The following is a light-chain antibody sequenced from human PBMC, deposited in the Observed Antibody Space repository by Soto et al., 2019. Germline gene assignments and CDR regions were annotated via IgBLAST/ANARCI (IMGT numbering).Light chain of an antibody. CDR1: QLGDRY. J-gene: IGLJ2*01. CDR3: QAWDDTTGVV. CDR2: LDT. V-gene: IGLV3-1*01. Sequence: SYELTQPPSVSVSPGQTVSIPCSGDQLGDRYACWYQQKPGQSPVLVIYLDTKRPPGIPQRFSGSNSGNTATLTISGTQAMDEADYYCQAWDDTTGVVFGGGTKLTVL.